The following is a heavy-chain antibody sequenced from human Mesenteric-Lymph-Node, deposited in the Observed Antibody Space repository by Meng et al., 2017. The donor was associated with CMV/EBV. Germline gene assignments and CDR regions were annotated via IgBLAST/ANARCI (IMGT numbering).Heavy chain of an antibody. D-gene: IGHD3-3*01. V-gene: IGHV3-23*01. CDR1: GFTFSNYA. Sequence: LSLTCAASGFTFSNYAMNWVRQAPGKGLEWVSAISGSGGSTYYADSVKGRFTISRDTSKNTLYLQMDSLRPEDTAIYYCATDPHDFWSGKNWFDFWGQGTLVTVSS. CDR3: ATDPHDFWSGKNWFDF. J-gene: IGHJ5*01. CDR2: ISGSGGST.